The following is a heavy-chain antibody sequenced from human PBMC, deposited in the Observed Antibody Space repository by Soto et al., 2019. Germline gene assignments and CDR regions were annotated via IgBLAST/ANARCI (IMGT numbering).Heavy chain of an antibody. Sequence: SETLSLTCTVSGGSISSSSYYWVWIRQPPGKGLEWIGSIYYSGSTYYNPSLKSRVTISVDTSKNQFSLKLSSVTAADTAVYYCIKLWGDYYYYGMDVWGQGTTITVSS. CDR2: IYYSGST. D-gene: IGHD2-21*01. V-gene: IGHV4-39*01. CDR3: IKLWGDYYYYGMDV. CDR1: GGSISSSSYY. J-gene: IGHJ6*02.